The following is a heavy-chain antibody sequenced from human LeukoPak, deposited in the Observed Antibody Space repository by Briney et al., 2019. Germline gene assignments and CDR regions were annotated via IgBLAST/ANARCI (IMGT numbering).Heavy chain of an antibody. CDR3: AKVPGIAAAGLAFFEY. D-gene: IGHD6-13*01. CDR1: GFTFSNYA. Sequence: GGSLRLSCAASGFTFSNYAMSWVRQAPGKGLEWVSTISGSGGSTLYADSVKGRFTISRDNSKNTLYLQMNSLRAEDTAVYYCAKVPGIAAAGLAFFEYWGQGTLVTVSS. J-gene: IGHJ4*02. V-gene: IGHV3-23*01. CDR2: ISGSGGST.